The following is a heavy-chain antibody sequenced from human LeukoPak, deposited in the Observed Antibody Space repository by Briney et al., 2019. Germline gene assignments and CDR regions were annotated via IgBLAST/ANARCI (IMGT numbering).Heavy chain of an antibody. V-gene: IGHV4-59*08. CDR1: GGSISSYY. CDR2: IYYSGST. J-gene: IGHJ3*02. Sequence: SSETLSLTCTVSGGSISSYYWSWIRQPPGKGLEWIGYIYYSGSTNYNPSLKSRVTISVDTSKNQFSLKLSSVTAADTAVYYCARTGDHDAFDIWGQGTMVTVSS. CDR3: ARTGDHDAFDI. D-gene: IGHD3-10*01.